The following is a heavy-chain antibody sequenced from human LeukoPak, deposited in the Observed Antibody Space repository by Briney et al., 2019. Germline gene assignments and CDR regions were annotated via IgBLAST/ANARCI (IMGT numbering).Heavy chain of an antibody. D-gene: IGHD5-18*01. J-gene: IGHJ4*02. Sequence: ASVKVSGKASGYTFTGYYMHWVRQAPGQGLEWMGWINPNSGGTNYAQKFQGWVTMTRDTSISTAYMELSRLRSDDTAVYYCARGRDTAAQFYYFDYWGQGTLVTVSS. CDR3: ARGRDTAAQFYYFDY. CDR1: GYTFTGYY. V-gene: IGHV1-2*04. CDR2: INPNSGGT.